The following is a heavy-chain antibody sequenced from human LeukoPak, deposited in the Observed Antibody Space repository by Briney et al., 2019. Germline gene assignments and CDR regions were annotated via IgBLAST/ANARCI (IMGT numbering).Heavy chain of an antibody. Sequence: SETLSLTCTVSGGSISSTSYYWGWIRQPPGKGLEWIGVISYSWSTYYNPSLKSRVTISVDTSKTQFSLKLTSVTAADTAVYYCGRVILGEAKSPIDCWGQGTLVTVSS. CDR2: ISYSWST. J-gene: IGHJ4*02. V-gene: IGHV4-39*01. CDR1: GGSISSTSYY. CDR3: GRVILGEAKSPIDC. D-gene: IGHD3-10*01.